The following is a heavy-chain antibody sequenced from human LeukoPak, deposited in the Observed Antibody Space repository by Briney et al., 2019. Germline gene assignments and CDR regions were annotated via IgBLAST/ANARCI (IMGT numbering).Heavy chain of an antibody. CDR2: IKQDGSEK. J-gene: IGHJ2*01. CDR1: GFTFSHYY. Sequence: GGSLRLSCAASGFTFSHYYMSWVRQAPGKGPEWVANIKQDGSEKYYVDSVKGRFTISRDNAETSLHLQMNSLRAEDTAVYYCARGGNHGDYWYFDLWDRGTLVTVSS. V-gene: IGHV3-7*01. CDR3: ARGGNHGDYWYFDL. D-gene: IGHD4-17*01.